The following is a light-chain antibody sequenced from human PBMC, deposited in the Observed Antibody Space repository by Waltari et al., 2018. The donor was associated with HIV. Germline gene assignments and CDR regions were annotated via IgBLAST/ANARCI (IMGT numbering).Light chain of an antibody. J-gene: IGKJ3*01. CDR2: GAS. CDR1: QRVSSSY. V-gene: IGKV3-20*01. CDR3: QQYGSSPFT. Sequence: EIVLTQSPGTLSLSPGERATLSCRASQRVSSSYLAWYQQKPGQAPRLLIYGASSRATGIPDRFSGSGSGTDFTLTISRLEPEDVAVYYCQQYGSSPFTFGPGTKVDIK.